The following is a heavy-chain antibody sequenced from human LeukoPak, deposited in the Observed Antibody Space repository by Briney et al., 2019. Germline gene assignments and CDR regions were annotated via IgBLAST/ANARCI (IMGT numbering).Heavy chain of an antibody. D-gene: IGHD1-26*01. CDR1: SVSINSSPYY. V-gene: IGHV4-39*07. Sequence: SETLSLSCTVSSVSINSSPYYWGWIRQSPGKGLEWIGSISYSGTTYYNPSLQSRVTIFVDTSKNQFSLKLSSVTAADTAVYYCARVGGGGSYSLNYYYYMDVWGKGTTVTISS. J-gene: IGHJ6*03. CDR2: ISYSGTT. CDR3: ARVGGGGSYSLNYYYYMDV.